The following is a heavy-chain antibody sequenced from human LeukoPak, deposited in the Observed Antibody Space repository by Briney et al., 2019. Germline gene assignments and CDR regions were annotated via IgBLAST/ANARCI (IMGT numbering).Heavy chain of an antibody. J-gene: IGHJ6*02. Sequence: PVASVKVSCKASGYTFTSYDINWVRQAAGQGLEWMGWMNPNSGNTGYAQKFQGRVTMTRNTSISTAYMELSSLRSEDTAVYYCARVSSSSPIDGMDVWGQGTTVTVSS. D-gene: IGHD6-6*01. CDR1: GYTFTSYD. CDR2: MNPNSGNT. V-gene: IGHV1-8*01. CDR3: ARVSSSSPIDGMDV.